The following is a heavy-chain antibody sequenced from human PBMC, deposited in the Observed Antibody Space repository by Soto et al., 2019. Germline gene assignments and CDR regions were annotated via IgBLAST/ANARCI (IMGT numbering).Heavy chain of an antibody. Sequence: QVQLQESGPGLVKPSQTLSLTCTVSGGSFSSGNYHWSWIRQPPGKGLEWIGFIYYSRSTYYNPSLKSRVSISQDTTKNKFSLRLSPLTAADTAIYYCARVVDGYNFPFDYWGQGILVTVSS. CDR1: GGSFSSGNYH. D-gene: IGHD5-12*01. V-gene: IGHV4-30-4*01. J-gene: IGHJ4*02. CDR3: ARVVDGYNFPFDY. CDR2: IYYSRST.